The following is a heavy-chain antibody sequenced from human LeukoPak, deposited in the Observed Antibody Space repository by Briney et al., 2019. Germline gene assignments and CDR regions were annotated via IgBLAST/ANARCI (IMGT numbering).Heavy chain of an antibody. V-gene: IGHV1-2*02. J-gene: IGHJ5*02. CDR2: INPNSGGT. CDR1: GYTFTGYY. Sequence: ASVKVSCKASGYTFTGYYMHWVRQAPRQGLGWMGWINPNSGGTNYAQKFQGRVTMTRDTSISTAYMELSRLRSDDTAVYYCARGGWVLRGVIISYNWFDPWGQGTLVTVSS. D-gene: IGHD3-10*01. CDR3: ARGGWVLRGVIISYNWFDP.